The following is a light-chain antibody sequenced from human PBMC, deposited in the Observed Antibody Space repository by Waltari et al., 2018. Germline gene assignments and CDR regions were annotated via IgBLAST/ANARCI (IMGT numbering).Light chain of an antibody. CDR2: GAS. V-gene: IGKV3-20*01. J-gene: IGKJ1*01. Sequence: EIVLTQSPATVSLSPGERATLSCRARQSVSGALAWYQQQPGQSPRLVLYGASSRASGIPERFSGSGFGTDFSLTISRLEPEDFAVYYCQMYVKLPVTFGQGTKVEIK. CDR1: QSVSGA. CDR3: QMYVKLPVT.